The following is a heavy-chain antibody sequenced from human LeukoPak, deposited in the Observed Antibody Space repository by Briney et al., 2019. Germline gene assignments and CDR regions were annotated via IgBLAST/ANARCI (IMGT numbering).Heavy chain of an antibody. V-gene: IGHV3-23*01. CDR2: ISGRGGST. CDR3: AKWHSSSGYNWCDP. CDR1: GFTFSSYA. J-gene: IGHJ5*02. Sequence: PGGSLRLSCAAAGFTFSSYAISWVRQAPGKGLEWVSAISGRGGSTYYADSVKGRFTISRDNSKNTLYLQMNSLRAEDTAVYYGAKWHSSSGYNWCDPWGQGTGVTVSS. D-gene: IGHD6-13*01.